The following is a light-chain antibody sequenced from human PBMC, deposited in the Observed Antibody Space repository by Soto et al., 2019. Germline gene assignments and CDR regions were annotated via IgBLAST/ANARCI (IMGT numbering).Light chain of an antibody. CDR2: GNN. J-gene: IGLJ2*01. CDR1: GSSIGTNT. Sequence: QSVLTQPPSASGTPGQRVTISCSGSGSSIGTNTVNWYRQLLGTAPKLLIYGNNQRPSGVPDRFSGSKSGTSASLAISGLQYEDEADYYCAAWDGSLNNVLFGGGTKLTVL. CDR3: AAWDGSLNNVL. V-gene: IGLV1-44*01.